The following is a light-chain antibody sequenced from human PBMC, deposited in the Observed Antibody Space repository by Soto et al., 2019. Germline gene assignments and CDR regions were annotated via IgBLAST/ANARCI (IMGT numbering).Light chain of an antibody. CDR3: QQSYSTPPT. V-gene: IGKV1-39*01. CDR1: QSISSY. J-gene: IGKJ1*01. Sequence: DIQMTQSPSSLSASVGDRVTITCRSSQSISSYLYWYQQKPGKAPKLLIYAASSLQSGLPSMFSGSGSGTDFTLTISSLQPEDFATYECQQSYSTPPTFGRGTKVEIK. CDR2: AAS.